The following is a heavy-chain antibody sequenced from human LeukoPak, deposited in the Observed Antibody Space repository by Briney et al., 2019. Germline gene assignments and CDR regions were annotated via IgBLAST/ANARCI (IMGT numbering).Heavy chain of an antibody. V-gene: IGHV3-23*01. CDR2: ISGSGGST. CDR3: AKVLGANYYDSSGFSDAFDI. D-gene: IGHD3-22*01. CDR1: GFTFDDYG. Sequence: GGSLRLSCAASGFTFDDYGMSWVRQAPGKGLEWVSAISGSGGSTYYADSVKGRFTISRDNSKNTLYLQMNSLRAEDTAVYYCAKVLGANYYDSSGFSDAFDIWGQGTMVTVSS. J-gene: IGHJ3*02.